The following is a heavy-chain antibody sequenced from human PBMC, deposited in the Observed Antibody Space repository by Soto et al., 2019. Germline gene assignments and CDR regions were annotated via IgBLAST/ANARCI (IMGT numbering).Heavy chain of an antibody. CDR3: ATFLVGTAGSSGWHWDFDY. J-gene: IGHJ4*02. CDR2: ISGSGSST. Sequence: PGGSLRLSCAASGFTFSSYAMSWVRQAPGKGLEWVSAISGSGSSTYSADSVRGRFTISRDNSKNTLYLQMNSLRAEDTAVYYCATFLVGTAGSSGWHWDFDYWGQGTLVTVSS. D-gene: IGHD6-25*01. V-gene: IGHV3-23*01. CDR1: GFTFSSYA.